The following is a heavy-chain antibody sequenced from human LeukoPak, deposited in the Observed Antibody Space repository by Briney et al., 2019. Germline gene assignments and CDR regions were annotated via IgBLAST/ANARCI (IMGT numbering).Heavy chain of an antibody. CDR2: IKQDGSKK. V-gene: IGHV3-7*03. D-gene: IGHD6-19*01. CDR1: GFPFSSYW. Sequence: PGGSLRLSCVASGFPFSSYWMTWVRQAPGKGLEWVANIKQDGSKKSYVDSVKGRFTISIDNSQNTLYLQMNGLRAEDTALYYCAKDRRPDNGWSLDYWGQGTLVTVSS. J-gene: IGHJ4*02. CDR3: AKDRRPDNGWSLDY.